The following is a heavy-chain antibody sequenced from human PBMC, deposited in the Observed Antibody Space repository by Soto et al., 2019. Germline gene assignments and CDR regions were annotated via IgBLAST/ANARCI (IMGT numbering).Heavy chain of an antibody. CDR3: ARLYGGSFYNFDY. CDR2: IYYSGST. CDR1: GGSISSYY. V-gene: IGHV4-59*01. Sequence: SETLSLTCTVSGGSISSYYWSWIRQPPGKGLEWIGYIYYSGSTNYNPSLKSRVTISVDTSNNQFSLKRSSVTAADTAVYYCARLYGGSFYNFDYWGQGTLVTVSS. D-gene: IGHD1-26*01. J-gene: IGHJ4*02.